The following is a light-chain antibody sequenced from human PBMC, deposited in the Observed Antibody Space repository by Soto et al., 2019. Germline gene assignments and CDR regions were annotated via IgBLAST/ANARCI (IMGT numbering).Light chain of an antibody. Sequence: QSLLTQPPSVSAAPGQKVTISCSGSSSNIGNNYVSWYQQLPGTAPKLLIYDNNKRPSGIPDRFSGSKSGTSATLGITGLQTGDEADYYCGTWDSSRVGVVFGGGTKLTVL. J-gene: IGLJ2*01. CDR1: SSNIGNNY. CDR3: GTWDSSRVGVV. CDR2: DNN. V-gene: IGLV1-51*01.